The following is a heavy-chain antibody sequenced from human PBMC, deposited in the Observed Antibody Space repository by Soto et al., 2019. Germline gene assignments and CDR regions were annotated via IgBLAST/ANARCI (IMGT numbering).Heavy chain of an antibody. V-gene: IGHV3-23*01. J-gene: IGHJ4*02. D-gene: IGHD6-25*01. CDR1: GFTFSTYA. CDR3: AKDRAAGAIPELDH. Sequence: GGSLRLSCAASGFTFSTYAMTWVRQAPGKGLEWVSTLSGSGSSSFYADSVQGRFTISRDNSKSTLFLQMNGLGAEETAIYYCAKDRAAGAIPELDHWGQGSLVTVSS. CDR2: LSGSGSSS.